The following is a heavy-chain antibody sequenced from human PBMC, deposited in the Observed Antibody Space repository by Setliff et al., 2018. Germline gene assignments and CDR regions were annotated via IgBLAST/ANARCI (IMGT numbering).Heavy chain of an antibody. J-gene: IGHJ6*03. CDR3: AKSGGDHCCPLYHHYYMDV. CDR1: GFIFTKYA. CDR2: IKEDGSEK. Sequence: GGSLRLSCAASGFIFTKYAMSWVRLAPGKGLEWVANIKEDGSEKYYVDSVKGRFTISRDNAKNSLYLQMNSLRPEDTAVYYCAKSGGDHCCPLYHHYYMDVWGTGTTVTVSS. D-gene: IGHD2-21*02. V-gene: IGHV3-7*01.